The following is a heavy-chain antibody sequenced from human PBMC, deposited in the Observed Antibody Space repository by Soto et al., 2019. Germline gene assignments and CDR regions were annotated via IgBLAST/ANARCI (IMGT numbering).Heavy chain of an antibody. CDR1: GFSLSSTEVR. J-gene: IGHJ4*02. CDR3: AGRIRGDYSFDI. CDR2: IDWDDEK. Sequence: SGPTLVNPTQTVTLTCAVSGFSLSSTEVRGSWIRQPPGKALEWLARIDWDDEKFYSTSLKTRLTISKDTSKNQVVLTMTNMDPVDTATYYCAGRIRGDYSFDIWGLGTLVTVS. D-gene: IGHD4-4*01. V-gene: IGHV2-70*04.